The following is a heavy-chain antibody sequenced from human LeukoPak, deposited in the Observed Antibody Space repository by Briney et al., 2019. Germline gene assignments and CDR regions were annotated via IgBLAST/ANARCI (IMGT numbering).Heavy chain of an antibody. CDR1: GFTFSNAW. J-gene: IGHJ4*02. D-gene: IGHD6-13*01. CDR2: IKSKTDGGTT. V-gene: IGHV3-15*01. CDR3: TTEGLDSSSWYIDY. Sequence: KPGGSLRLSCAASGFTFSNAWMSWVRQAPGKGLEWVGRIKSKTDGGTTDYAAPVKGRFTISRDDSKNTLYLQMNSLKTEDTAVYYCTTEGLDSSSWYIDYWGQGTLVTVSS.